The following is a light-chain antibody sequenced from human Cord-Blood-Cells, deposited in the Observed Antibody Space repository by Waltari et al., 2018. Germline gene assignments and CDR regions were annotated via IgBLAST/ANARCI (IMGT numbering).Light chain of an antibody. Sequence: DIQMHQSPSSLSASVGDSVTITCRASQSISSYLNWYQQKPGKAPKLLIYAASSLQSGVPSRFSGSGSGTDFTLTISSLQPEDFATYYCQQSYSTPYTFGQGTKLEIK. V-gene: IGKV1-39*01. CDR2: AAS. CDR3: QQSYSTPYT. J-gene: IGKJ2*01. CDR1: QSISSY.